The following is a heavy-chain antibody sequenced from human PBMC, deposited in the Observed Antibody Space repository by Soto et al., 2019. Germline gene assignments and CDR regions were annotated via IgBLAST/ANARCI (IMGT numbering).Heavy chain of an antibody. D-gene: IGHD6-19*01. CDR2: IWYDGSNK. V-gene: IGHV3-33*06. CDR1: GFTFSSYG. Sequence: GGSLRLSCAASGFTFSSYGMHWVRQAPGKGLEWVAVIWYDGSNKYYADSVKGRFTISRDNSKNTLYLQMNSLRAEDTAVYYYAKLGVAGTGDAFDIWGQGTMVTVSS. J-gene: IGHJ3*02. CDR3: AKLGVAGTGDAFDI.